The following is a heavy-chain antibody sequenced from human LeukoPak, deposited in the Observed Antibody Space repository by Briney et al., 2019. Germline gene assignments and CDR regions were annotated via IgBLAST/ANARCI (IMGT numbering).Heavy chain of an antibody. Sequence: SETLSLTCAVYSGSFSGYYWSWIRQPPGKGREWIGEINHSGSTNYNPSLKSRVTISVDTSKNQFSLKLSSVTAADTAVFYCASVRSRVVRPRRNWFDPWRQGTLVTVSP. D-gene: IGHD3-3*01. CDR2: INHSGST. J-gene: IGHJ5*02. V-gene: IGHV4-34*01. CDR1: SGSFSGYY. CDR3: ASVRSRVVRPRRNWFDP.